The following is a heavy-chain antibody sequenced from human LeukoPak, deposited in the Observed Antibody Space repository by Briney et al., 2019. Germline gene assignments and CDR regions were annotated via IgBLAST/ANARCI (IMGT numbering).Heavy chain of an antibody. J-gene: IGHJ3*02. CDR2: IRYDGSNK. V-gene: IGHV3-30*02. D-gene: IGHD3-22*01. CDR1: GFTFSSYG. CDR3: AKDVSDSSGYWNDAFDI. Sequence: GSLRLSCAASGFTFSSYGMHWVRQAPGKGLEWVAFIRYDGSNKYYADSVKGRFTISRDNSKNTLYLQMNSLRAEDTAVYYCAKDVSDSSGYWNDAFDIWGQGTMVTVSS.